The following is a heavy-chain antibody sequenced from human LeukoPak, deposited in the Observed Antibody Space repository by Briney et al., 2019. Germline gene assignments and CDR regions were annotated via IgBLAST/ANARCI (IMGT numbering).Heavy chain of an antibody. J-gene: IGHJ5*02. CDR1: GGSISSYY. Sequence: PSETLSLTCTVSGGSISSYYWSRIRQPAGKGLEWIGRIYTGGSTNYNPSLKSRVTMSVDTSKNQFSLKLSSVTAADTAVYYCARDYNLDPSYNWFDPWGQGTLVTVSS. CDR2: IYTGGST. CDR3: ARDYNLDPSYNWFDP. D-gene: IGHD3/OR15-3a*01. V-gene: IGHV4-4*07.